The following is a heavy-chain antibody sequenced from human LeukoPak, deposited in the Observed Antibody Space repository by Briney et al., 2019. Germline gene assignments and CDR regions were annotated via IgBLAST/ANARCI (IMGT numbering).Heavy chain of an antibody. D-gene: IGHD6-19*01. J-gene: IGHJ4*02. CDR2: IYPGDSDT. CDR1: GYSFSTYW. Sequence: GESLKISCKGFGYSFSTYWIGWVRQMPGEGLEWMGIIYPGDSDTRYGPSFQGQVTISADKSITTAYLQWSSLKASDTAMYYCARRESSGSIDYWGQGTLVTVSS. V-gene: IGHV5-51*01. CDR3: ARRESSGSIDY.